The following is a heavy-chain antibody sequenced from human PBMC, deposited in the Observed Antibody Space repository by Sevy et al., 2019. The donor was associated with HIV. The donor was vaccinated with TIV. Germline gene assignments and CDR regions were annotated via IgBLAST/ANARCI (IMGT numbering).Heavy chain of an antibody. CDR3: ARSQDIVVVVAATRSYYYGMDV. CDR2: IIPIFGTA. V-gene: IGHV1-69*13. Sequence: ASVKVSCKASGGTFSSYAISWVRQAPGQGLEWMGGIIPIFGTATYAQKFQGRVTITADESTSTAYMELSSLRSEDTAVYYCARSQDIVVVVAATRSYYYGMDVWGQGTTVTVSS. J-gene: IGHJ6*02. CDR1: GGTFSSYA. D-gene: IGHD2-15*01.